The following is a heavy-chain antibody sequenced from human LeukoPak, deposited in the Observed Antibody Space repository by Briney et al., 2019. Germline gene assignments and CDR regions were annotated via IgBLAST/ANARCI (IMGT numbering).Heavy chain of an antibody. V-gene: IGHV4-4*07. CDR2: IYTSGST. CDR1: GGSFSGYY. CDR3: AREGEDTAMVDY. D-gene: IGHD5-18*01. J-gene: IGHJ4*02. Sequence: SETLSLTCAVYGGSFSGYYRSWIRQPAGKGLEWIGRIYTSGSTNYNPSLKSRVTMSVDTSKNQFSLKLSSVTAADTAVYYCAREGEDTAMVDYWGQGTLVTVSS.